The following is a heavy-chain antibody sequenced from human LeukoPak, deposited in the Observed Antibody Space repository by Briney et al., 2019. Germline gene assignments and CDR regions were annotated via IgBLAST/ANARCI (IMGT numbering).Heavy chain of an antibody. CDR1: GFSFSSYA. J-gene: IGHJ4*02. Sequence: GGSLRLSCAVSGFSFSSYAMTWVRQAPGKGLEWVSTISGSGDSTYYADSVKGRFTISRDNSKNTLYLQMNSLRAEDTAVYYCATATLYLLPQTLDYWGQGTLVTVSS. D-gene: IGHD2-2*01. CDR3: ATATLYLLPQTLDY. V-gene: IGHV3-23*01. CDR2: ISGSGDST.